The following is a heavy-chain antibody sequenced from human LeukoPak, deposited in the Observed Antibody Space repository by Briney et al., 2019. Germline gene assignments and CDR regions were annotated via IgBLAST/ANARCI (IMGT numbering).Heavy chain of an antibody. V-gene: IGHV3-33*06. J-gene: IGHJ4*02. Sequence: PGGSLRLSCAASGFTFSSYGMHWVRQAPGKGLEWVAVIWYDGGNKYYADSVKGRFTISRDNSKNTLYLQMNSLRAEDTAVYYCAKVATTYYFDYWGQGTLVTVSS. CDR3: AKVATTYYFDY. CDR1: GFTFSSYG. CDR2: IWYDGGNK. D-gene: IGHD5-12*01.